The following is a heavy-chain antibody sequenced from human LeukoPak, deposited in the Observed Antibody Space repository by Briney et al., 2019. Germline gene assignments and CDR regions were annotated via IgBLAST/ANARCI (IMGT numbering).Heavy chain of an antibody. J-gene: IGHJ6*03. CDR1: GFTFSSYE. V-gene: IGHV3-48*03. Sequence: GGSLRLSCAASGFTFSSYEMNWVRQAPGKGLEWLSYISNSGATIYYADSVKGRFTISRDNAKNSLYLQMNSLRAEDTAVYYCARGRTGYTYMDVWGKGTTVTVSS. CDR3: ARGRTGYTYMDV. D-gene: IGHD5-18*01. CDR2: ISNSGATI.